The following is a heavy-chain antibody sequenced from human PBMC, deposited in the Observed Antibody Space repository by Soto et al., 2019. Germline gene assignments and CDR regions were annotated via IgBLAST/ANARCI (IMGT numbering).Heavy chain of an antibody. V-gene: IGHV4-31*03. Sequence: QVQLQESGPGLVKPSQTLSLTCTVSGGSINSGGYYWSWIRQHPGKGLEWIGYIYNSGSTYYNPSLKGRVTISVDPSKNQFSLKLSSVTAADTAVYCCARGITMVRGVIHTPYFDYWGQGTLVTVSS. CDR1: GGSINSGGYY. CDR3: ARGITMVRGVIHTPYFDY. CDR2: IYNSGST. D-gene: IGHD3-10*01. J-gene: IGHJ4*02.